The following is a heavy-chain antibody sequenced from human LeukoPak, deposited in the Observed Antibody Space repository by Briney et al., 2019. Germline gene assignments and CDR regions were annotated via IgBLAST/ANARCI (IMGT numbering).Heavy chain of an antibody. CDR2: ISGSGGST. V-gene: IGHV3-23*01. CDR3: AKVLTITIFGVVDAFDI. D-gene: IGHD3-3*01. Sequence: GGSLRLSSAASGFTFSSYAMSWVRQAPGKGLKWVSAISGSGGSTYYADSVKGRFTISRDNSKNTLYLQMNSLRAEDTAVYYCAKVLTITIFGVVDAFDIWGQGTMVTVSS. J-gene: IGHJ3*02. CDR1: GFTFSSYA.